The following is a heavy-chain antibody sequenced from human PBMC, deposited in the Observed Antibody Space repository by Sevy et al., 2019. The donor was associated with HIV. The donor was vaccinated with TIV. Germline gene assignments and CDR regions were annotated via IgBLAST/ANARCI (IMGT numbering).Heavy chain of an antibody. Sequence: ASVKVSCKASGYTFTGYYMHWVRQAPGQGLEWMGWINPNSGGTNYAQKFQGRVTMTRDTSISTAYMELSRLRSDDTAVYYCARVGVARYPYNWFDPWGQGTLVTVSS. J-gene: IGHJ5*02. CDR1: GYTFTGYY. CDR2: INPNSGGT. CDR3: ARVGVARYPYNWFDP. V-gene: IGHV1-2*02. D-gene: IGHD6-6*01.